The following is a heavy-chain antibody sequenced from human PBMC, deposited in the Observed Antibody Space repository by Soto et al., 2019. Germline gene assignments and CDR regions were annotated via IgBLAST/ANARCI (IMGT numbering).Heavy chain of an antibody. CDR1: GGSFSGYY. V-gene: IGHV4-34*01. CDR3: ARGGIAARLQRIYYYYYYMDV. CDR2: INHSGST. D-gene: IGHD6-6*01. J-gene: IGHJ6*03. Sequence: SETLSLTCAVYGGSFSGYYWSWIRQPPGKGLEWIGEINHSGSTNYNPSLKSRVTISVDTSKNQFSLKLSSVTAADTAVYYCARGGIAARLQRIYYYYYYMDVWGKGTTVTVSS.